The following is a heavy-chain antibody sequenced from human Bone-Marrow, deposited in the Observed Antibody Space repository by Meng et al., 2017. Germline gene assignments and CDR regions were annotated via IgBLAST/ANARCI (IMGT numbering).Heavy chain of an antibody. J-gene: IGHJ5*02. Sequence: ASVKVSCKASGYTFTSYGISWLRQAPGQGPEWMGGISGYNGNTKYAQMLQGRVTLTTDTSTNTAYMELRNLRSDDTAVYYCARDGNGRDTWSWFDPWGQGTLVTVSS. V-gene: IGHV1-18*01. CDR2: ISGYNGNT. D-gene: IGHD2-8*01. CDR1: GYTFTSYG. CDR3: ARDGNGRDTWSWFDP.